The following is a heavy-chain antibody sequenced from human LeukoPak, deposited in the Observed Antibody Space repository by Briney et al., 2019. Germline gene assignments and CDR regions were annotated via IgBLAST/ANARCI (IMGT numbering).Heavy chain of an antibody. V-gene: IGHV3-33*01. Sequence: GSSVYYAYSVKGLFSISRDISRSMVYLQMNSLRAEDTAVYYCARDDDTNSRYSLFEYWGQGTRVTVSA. CDR3: ARDDDTNSRYSLFEY. CDR2: GSSV. D-gene: IGHD2-8*01. J-gene: IGHJ4*02.